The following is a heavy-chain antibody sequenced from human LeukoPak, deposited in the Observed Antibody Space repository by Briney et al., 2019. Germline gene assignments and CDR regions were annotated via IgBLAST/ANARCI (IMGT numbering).Heavy chain of an antibody. CDR1: GYSFTNYW. Sequence: GESLTISCKGSGYSFTNYWIGWVRQMSGSGLEWMGIIHPADSDTRYSPSFQGQVTISADKSTDTAFLHWRSLKASDTAMYYCARQSGYCSRTSCYGDFDIWGQGTKVTVSS. V-gene: IGHV5-51*01. D-gene: IGHD2-2*01. J-gene: IGHJ3*02. CDR2: IHPADSDT. CDR3: ARQSGYCSRTSCYGDFDI.